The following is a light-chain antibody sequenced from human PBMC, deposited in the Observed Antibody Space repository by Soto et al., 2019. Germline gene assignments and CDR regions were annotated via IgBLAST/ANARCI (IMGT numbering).Light chain of an antibody. CDR3: SSYTSSSTLYV. V-gene: IGLV2-14*01. J-gene: IGLJ1*01. Sequence: QSALTQPASVSGSPGQPITISCTGTSSDVGGYNYVSWYQQHPGKAPKLIICEVGNRPSGVSNRFSGSKSGNTASLTISGLQAEDEADYYCSSYTSSSTLYVFGTGTKLTVL. CDR1: SSDVGGYNY. CDR2: EVG.